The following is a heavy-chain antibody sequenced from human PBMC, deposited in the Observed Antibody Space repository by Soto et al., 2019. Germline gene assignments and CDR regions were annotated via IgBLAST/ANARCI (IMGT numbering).Heavy chain of an antibody. CDR2: TYYRSKWYN. D-gene: IGHD2-2*01. J-gene: IGHJ6*02. Sequence: SQTLSLTCAISGDSVSSNSAAWNWTRQSPSRGLEWLGRTYYRSKWYNDYAVSVKSRITINPDTSKNQFSLQLNSVTPEDTAVYYCAREYCSSTSCYVLEGRLIYYYYYGMDVWGQGTTVTVSS. CDR3: AREYCSSTSCYVLEGRLIYYYYYGMDV. CDR1: GDSVSSNSAA. V-gene: IGHV6-1*01.